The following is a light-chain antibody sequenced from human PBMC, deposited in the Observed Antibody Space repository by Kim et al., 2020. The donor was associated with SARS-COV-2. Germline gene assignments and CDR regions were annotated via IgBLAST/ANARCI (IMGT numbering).Light chain of an antibody. J-gene: IGKJ2*01. CDR1: QDISNY. V-gene: IGKV1-33*01. Sequence: DIQMTQSPSSLSASVGDRVTITCQASQDISNYLNWYQQKPGKAPKLLIYDASNLETGVPSRFSGSGSGTDFTFTISSLQPEDIATYYCQQYDNLEYTFGQGTKLE. CDR2: DAS. CDR3: QQYDNLEYT.